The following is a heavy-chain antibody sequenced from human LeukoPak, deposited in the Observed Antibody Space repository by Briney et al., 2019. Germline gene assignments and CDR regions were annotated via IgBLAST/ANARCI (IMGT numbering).Heavy chain of an antibody. Sequence: SETLSLTCTVSGGSISSYYWSWIRQPPGKGLEWIGYIYYSGSTNYNPSLKSRVTISVDTSKNQFSLKLSSVTAADTAVYYCARTEYSYGSEYYFDYWGQGTLVTASS. CDR3: ARTEYSYGSEYYFDY. CDR1: GGSISSYY. V-gene: IGHV4-59*08. J-gene: IGHJ4*02. CDR2: IYYSGST. D-gene: IGHD5-18*01.